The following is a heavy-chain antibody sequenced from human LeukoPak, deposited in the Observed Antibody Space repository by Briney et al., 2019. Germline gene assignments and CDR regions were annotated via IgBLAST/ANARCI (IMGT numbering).Heavy chain of an antibody. CDR3: ARGSEYTSSTNYYYDY. CDR2: IKQDGSEK. D-gene: IGHD6-6*01. J-gene: IGHJ4*02. Sequence: GGSLRLSCAASGFTFSSYWMSWVRQAPGKGLQWVANIKQDGSEKHYVDSVKGRFTISRDNAKKSLFLHMNSLRVEDTAVYYCARGSEYTSSTNYYYDYWGQGTLVTVSS. V-gene: IGHV3-7*01. CDR1: GFTFSSYW.